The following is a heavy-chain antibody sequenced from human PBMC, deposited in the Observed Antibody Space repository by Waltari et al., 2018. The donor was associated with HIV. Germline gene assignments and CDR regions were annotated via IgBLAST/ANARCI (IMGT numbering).Heavy chain of an antibody. V-gene: IGHV3-33*01. CDR1: GFPCSSYA. J-gene: IGHJ6*02. Sequence: QVQVVESGGGVVQPGRSLRLSCAASGFPCSSYAIHGVRQAPGKGLEWVAVIWYDGSNKYYADSVKGRFTISRDNSKNTLYLQMNSLRAEDTAVYYCAREGGSSGQRVRYYYYGMDVWGQGTTVTVSS. D-gene: IGHD3-22*01. CDR3: AREGGSSGQRVRYYYYGMDV. CDR2: IWYDGSNK.